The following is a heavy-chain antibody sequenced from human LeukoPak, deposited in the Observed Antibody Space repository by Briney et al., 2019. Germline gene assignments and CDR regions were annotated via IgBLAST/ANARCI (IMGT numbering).Heavy chain of an antibody. V-gene: IGHV4-59*01. J-gene: IGHJ4*02. D-gene: IGHD3-10*01. CDR2: VYNRGST. Sequence: PSETLSLTCSVSGASIIDYHWTWIRQSPGKGLEYIGYVYNRGSTFYNPSLRSRVTISTDTSKKQFSLRLTSVTAADTAVYYCAGYGSGSYYKAFDFWGQGILVTVSS. CDR3: AGYGSGSYYKAFDF. CDR1: GASIIDYH.